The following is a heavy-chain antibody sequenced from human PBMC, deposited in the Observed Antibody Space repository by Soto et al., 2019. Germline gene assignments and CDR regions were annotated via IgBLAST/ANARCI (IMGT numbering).Heavy chain of an antibody. CDR2: INHSGST. CDR1: GGSFSGYY. D-gene: IGHD3-3*01. Sequence: SETLSLTCAVYGGSFSGYYWSWIRQPPGKGLEWIGEINHSGSTNYNPSLKSRVTISVDTSKNQLSLKLSSVTDADTAVYYCARGSSVLRFLEWSTWHYYYYGMDVWGQGTTVTVSS. V-gene: IGHV4-34*01. J-gene: IGHJ6*02. CDR3: ARGSSVLRFLEWSTWHYYYYGMDV.